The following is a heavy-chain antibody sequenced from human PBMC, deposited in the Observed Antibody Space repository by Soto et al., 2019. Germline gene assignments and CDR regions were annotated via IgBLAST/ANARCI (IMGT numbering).Heavy chain of an antibody. J-gene: IGHJ4*02. V-gene: IGHV3-23*01. Sequence: EVQLLESGGGLVQPGGSLRLSCAASGFTFSSYAMTWVRQAPGKGLEWVSAISGSGGSTYYADSVKGRFTISRDNSKNTLYLQMNSLRDEDTAVYYCAKDTGLGGTGSLCFDYWGQGTLVTVSS. D-gene: IGHD1-1*01. CDR2: ISGSGGST. CDR3: AKDTGLGGTGSLCFDY. CDR1: GFTFSSYA.